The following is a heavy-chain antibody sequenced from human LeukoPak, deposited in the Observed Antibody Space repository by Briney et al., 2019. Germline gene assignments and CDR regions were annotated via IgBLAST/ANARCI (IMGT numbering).Heavy chain of an antibody. J-gene: IGHJ6*04. CDR3: ATRRCSIAACRASSYRCFDF. D-gene: IGHD2-2*01. CDR1: GFTFSSYS. V-gene: IGHV3-21*01. CDR2: ISSSSSYI. Sequence: PGGSLRLSCAASGFTFSSYSMNWVRQAPGKGLEWVSSISSSSSYIYYADSVKGRFTISRDNAKNSLYLQMNSLRAEDTAVYYCATRRCSIAACRASSYRCFDFWGKGTTVIVSS.